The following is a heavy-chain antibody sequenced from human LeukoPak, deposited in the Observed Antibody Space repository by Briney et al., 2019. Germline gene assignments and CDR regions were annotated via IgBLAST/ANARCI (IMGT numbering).Heavy chain of an antibody. J-gene: IGHJ3*01. Sequence: GGSLRLSCAASEFTFSNYAMTWVRQAPGKGLEWVSGISASGGTTYYADSVRGRFTISRDNSKNPLFLQMNSLRAEDTAVYYCAKRPRDSTGYYLGAFDFWGLGTMVTVSS. D-gene: IGHD3-22*01. CDR2: ISASGGTT. V-gene: IGHV3-23*01. CDR3: AKRPRDSTGYYLGAFDF. CDR1: EFTFSNYA.